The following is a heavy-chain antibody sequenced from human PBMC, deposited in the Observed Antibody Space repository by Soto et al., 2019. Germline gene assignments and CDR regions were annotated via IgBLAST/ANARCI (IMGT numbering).Heavy chain of an antibody. D-gene: IGHD1-26*01. Sequence: PGGSLRLSCASSGFTFSTYTMNWVRQALGKGLEWVSSINGRGNYIYYAESVKGRFTISRDNAKNSLYLQMDRLRAEDTALYYCVREDGKVGTNSAFDYWGLGALVTVS. CDR2: INGRGNYI. V-gene: IGHV3-21*01. J-gene: IGHJ4*02. CDR3: VREDGKVGTNSAFDY. CDR1: GFTFSTYT.